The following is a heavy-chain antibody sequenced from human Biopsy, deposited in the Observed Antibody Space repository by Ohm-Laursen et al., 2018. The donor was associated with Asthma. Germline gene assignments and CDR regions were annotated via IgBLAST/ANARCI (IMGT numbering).Heavy chain of an antibody. CDR2: ISPFTGDT. D-gene: IGHD5-24*01. CDR3: ARHPYNFGGFDY. Sequence: SVKVSCKASGYTFRSYGVSWVRQAPGQGLEWMGWISPFTGDTHFGQKFQGRVTMTTDTSTDTAYMELRSLRSDDTAVYHCARHPYNFGGFDYWGQGSLVLVSS. V-gene: IGHV1-18*04. J-gene: IGHJ4*02. CDR1: GYTFRSYG.